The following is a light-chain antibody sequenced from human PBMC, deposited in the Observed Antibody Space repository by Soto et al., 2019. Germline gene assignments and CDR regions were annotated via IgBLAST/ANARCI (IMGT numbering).Light chain of an antibody. Sequence: EIVLTQSPGTLSLSPGERATLSCRASQSVSSNYLAWYQQKPGQAPRLLIYGASSRATGIPDRFSGSGSGTDFTLTISRLEPEDFAVYYCQQYGGSFGGGTKVDI. J-gene: IGKJ4*01. CDR3: QQYGGS. CDR2: GAS. V-gene: IGKV3-20*01. CDR1: QSVSSNY.